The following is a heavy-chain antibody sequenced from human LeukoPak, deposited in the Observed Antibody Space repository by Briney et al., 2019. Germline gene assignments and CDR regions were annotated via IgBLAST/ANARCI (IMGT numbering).Heavy chain of an antibody. V-gene: IGHV4-61*02. CDR3: ARDRAWYFFDY. Sequence: PSQTLSLTCTVSGGSISSGSYYWSWIRQPAGKGLEWIGRINTSGSTNYDPSLKSRVTISVDTSKHQFSLKLSSVTAADTAVYYSARDRAWYFFDYWGQGTLVTVSS. CDR2: INTSGST. CDR1: GGSISSGSYY. J-gene: IGHJ4*02. D-gene: IGHD2-8*01.